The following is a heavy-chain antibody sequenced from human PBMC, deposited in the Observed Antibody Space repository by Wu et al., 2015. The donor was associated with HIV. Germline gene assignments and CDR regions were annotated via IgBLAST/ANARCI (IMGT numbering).Heavy chain of an antibody. Sequence: QVHLVQSGVEVKKPGASVKVSCTASGDIFTNFGFSWVRQAPGQGLEWMGWISGYNGNTNYAQKFQGRVTMTTDTTTRTVYMELRSLRSDDTAIYYCARNRDLQYFYFYYMDVWGKGTTVTVSS. J-gene: IGHJ6*03. V-gene: IGHV1-18*01. CDR1: GDIFTNFG. CDR2: ISGYNGNT. D-gene: IGHD4-11*01. CDR3: ARNRDLQYFYFYYMDV.